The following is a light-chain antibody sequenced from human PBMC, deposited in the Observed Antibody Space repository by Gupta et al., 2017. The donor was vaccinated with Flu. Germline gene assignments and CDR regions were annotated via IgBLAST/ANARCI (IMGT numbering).Light chain of an antibody. V-gene: IGLV7-43*01. CDR3: LIDYNSVWV. J-gene: IGLJ3*02. Sequence: QTVVTQEPSLTVSPGGTVTLTCASSFGAVTTGHYPSWFQQRPGQAPRTMIYTTTKRHSWTPARFSGSRLGGKAALTLSGVQPEDEADYYCLIDYNSVWVFGGGTKLTVL. CDR1: FGAVTTGHY. CDR2: TTT.